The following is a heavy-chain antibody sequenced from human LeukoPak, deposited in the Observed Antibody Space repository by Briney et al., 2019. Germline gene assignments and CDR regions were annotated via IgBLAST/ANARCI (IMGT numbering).Heavy chain of an antibody. CDR1: GFTFDDYA. CDR3: AKDINLKWLLSVDIDY. Sequence: PGGSLRLSCAASGFTFDDYAMHWVRQAPGKGLEWVSGISWNSGSIGYADSVKGRFTISRDNAKNSLYLQMNSLRAEDTALYYCAKDINLKWLLSVDIDYWGQGTLVTVSS. V-gene: IGHV3-9*01. J-gene: IGHJ4*02. D-gene: IGHD3-22*01. CDR2: ISWNSGSI.